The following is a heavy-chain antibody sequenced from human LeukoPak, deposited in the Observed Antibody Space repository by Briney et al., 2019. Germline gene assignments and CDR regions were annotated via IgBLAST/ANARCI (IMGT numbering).Heavy chain of an antibody. CDR2: ISSNGGST. CDR1: GFTFSSYA. J-gene: IGHJ4*02. CDR3: AKPSSMTTGTDY. V-gene: IGHV3-64*04. D-gene: IGHD1-14*01. Sequence: GGSLRLSCAASGFTFSSYAMHWVRQAPGKGLEYVSAISSNGGSTYYADSVKGRFTISRDNSKNTLYLQMNSLRAEDTAVYYCAKPSSMTTGTDYWGQGTLVTVSS.